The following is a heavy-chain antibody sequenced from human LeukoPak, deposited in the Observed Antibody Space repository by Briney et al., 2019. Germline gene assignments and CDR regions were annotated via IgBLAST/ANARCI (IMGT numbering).Heavy chain of an antibody. Sequence: SETLSLTCAVYGGSFSGYYWSWIRRPPGKGLEWIGEINHSGSTNYNPSLKSRVTISVDTSKNQFSLKLSSVTAADTAVYYCAREGGIRWLQFKRWFDPWGQGTLVTVSS. D-gene: IGHD5-24*01. J-gene: IGHJ5*02. CDR2: INHSGST. CDR3: AREGGIRWLQFKRWFDP. CDR1: GGSFSGYY. V-gene: IGHV4-34*01.